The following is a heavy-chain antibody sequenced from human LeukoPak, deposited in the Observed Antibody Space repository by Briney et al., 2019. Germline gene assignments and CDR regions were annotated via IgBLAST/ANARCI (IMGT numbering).Heavy chain of an antibody. CDR2: IYSGGST. CDR1: GFTVSGNY. CDR3: ARGPGSGTGGLDV. V-gene: IGHV3-66*01. J-gene: IGHJ6*02. D-gene: IGHD3-10*01. Sequence: GGSLRLSCAASGFTVSGNYMSWVRQAPGKGLEWVSDIYSGGSTYYADSVKGRFSISRDDSKNTLYLQMNSLRAEDTAVYYCARGPGSGTGGLDVWGQGTTVTVSS.